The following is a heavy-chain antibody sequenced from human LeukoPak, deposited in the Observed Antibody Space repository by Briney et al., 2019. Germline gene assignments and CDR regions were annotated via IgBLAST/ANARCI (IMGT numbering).Heavy chain of an antibody. D-gene: IGHD1-1*01. V-gene: IGHV4-34*01. CDR3: ARATLQLERRPFDY. CDR1: GGSFSGYY. Sequence: SEALSLTCAVYGGSFSGYYWSWIRQPPGKGLEWIGEINHRGSTTYNPSLKSRVTISVDTSKTQFSLKLTSVTAADTAVYYCARATLQLERRPFDYWGQGTLVTVSS. CDR2: INHRGST. J-gene: IGHJ4*02.